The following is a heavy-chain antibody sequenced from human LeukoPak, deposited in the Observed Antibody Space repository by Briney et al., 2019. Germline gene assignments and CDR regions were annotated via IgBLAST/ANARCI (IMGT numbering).Heavy chain of an antibody. CDR3: AGHEDSAYDSSGYYIDY. D-gene: IGHD3-22*01. Sequence: GESLKTSCKGSGYSFTSYWIGWVRQMPGKGLEWMGIIYPGDSDTRYSPSFQGQVTISADKSISTAYLQWSSLKASDTAMYYCAGHEDSAYDSSGYYIDYWGQGTLVTVSS. CDR2: IYPGDSDT. CDR1: GYSFTSYW. V-gene: IGHV5-51*01. J-gene: IGHJ4*02.